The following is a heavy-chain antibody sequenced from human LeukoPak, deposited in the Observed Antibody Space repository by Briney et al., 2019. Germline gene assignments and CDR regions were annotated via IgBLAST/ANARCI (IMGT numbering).Heavy chain of an antibody. CDR2: ISGSGGST. CDR1: GFTFSSYA. J-gene: IGHJ6*03. Sequence: GGSLRLSCAASGFTFSSYAMSWVRQAPGKGLEWVSAISGSGGSTYYADSVKGRFTISRDNSKNTLYLQMNSLRAEDTAVYYCAKGYSGYDQRGGPGAYYYYYMDVWGKGTTVTVSS. V-gene: IGHV3-23*01. CDR3: AKGYSGYDQRGGPGAYYYYYMDV. D-gene: IGHD5-12*01.